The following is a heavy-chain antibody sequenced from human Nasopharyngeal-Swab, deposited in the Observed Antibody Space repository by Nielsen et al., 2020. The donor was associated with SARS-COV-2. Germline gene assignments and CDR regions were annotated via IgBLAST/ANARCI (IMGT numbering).Heavy chain of an antibody. D-gene: IGHD2-15*01. J-gene: IGHJ6*02. Sequence: ASVKVSCKASGYTFTGYSMYWVRQAPGQGLEWMGLINPNSGGTNYAQKFQGRVTMTRDTSISITYMELSRLRPDDTAVYYCATRGEVVVAATGYYYYGMDVWGQGTTVTVSS. CDR2: INPNSGGT. CDR1: GYTFTGYS. V-gene: IGHV1-2*06. CDR3: ATRGEVVVAATGYYYYGMDV.